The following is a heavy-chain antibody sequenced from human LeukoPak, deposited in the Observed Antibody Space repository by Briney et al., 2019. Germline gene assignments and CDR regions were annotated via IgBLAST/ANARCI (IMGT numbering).Heavy chain of an antibody. CDR1: GGTFSSYA. D-gene: IGHD2-8*02. J-gene: IGHJ4*02. Sequence: SVKVSCKASGGTFSSYAISWVRQAPGQGLEWMGGIIPIFGTANYTQKFQGRVTITTGESTSTAYMELSGLRSDDTAVYYCARLSETPAFYPGGRYLYLAYWGQGAQVTVSS. V-gene: IGHV1-69*05. CDR3: ARLSETPAFYPGGRYLYLAY. CDR2: IIPIFGTA.